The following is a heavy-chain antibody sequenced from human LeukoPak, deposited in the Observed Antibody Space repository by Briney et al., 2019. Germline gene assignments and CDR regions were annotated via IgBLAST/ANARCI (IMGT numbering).Heavy chain of an antibody. Sequence: ASVKVSCKASGYTFTGYYMHWVRQGPGQGLEWMGWINPNSGDTNYAQKFQGRVTMTRDTSISIARMELSRLRSDDTAVYYCARGVTGIYYYYYMDIWGKGTTVTVSS. CDR3: ARGVTGIYYYYYMDI. V-gene: IGHV1-2*02. J-gene: IGHJ6*03. CDR1: GYTFTGYY. CDR2: INPNSGDT. D-gene: IGHD3-10*01.